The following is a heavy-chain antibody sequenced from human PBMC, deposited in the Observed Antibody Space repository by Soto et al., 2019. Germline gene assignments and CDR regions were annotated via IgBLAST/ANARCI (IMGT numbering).Heavy chain of an antibody. CDR3: AKDPVEVIPGTFYFDMDV. D-gene: IGHD2-15*01. CDR1: GFTFRSYG. Sequence: GGSLRLSCAASGFTFRSYGMHWVRQAPGRGLEWLAVISYDETNQQYADSVKGRFTISRDNSKNTLYLQMDSLRAEDTAVYFCAKDPVEVIPGTFYFDMDVWGQGTTVTVSS. CDR2: ISYDETNQ. V-gene: IGHV3-30*18. J-gene: IGHJ6*02.